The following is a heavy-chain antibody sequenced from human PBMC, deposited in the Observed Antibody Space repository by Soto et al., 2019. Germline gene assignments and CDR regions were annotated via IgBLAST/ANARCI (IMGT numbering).Heavy chain of an antibody. J-gene: IGHJ4*02. V-gene: IGHV4-59*13. D-gene: IGHD5-18*01. Sequence: SETLSLTFTVFGGSIRSYDWSWIRQPPEKRLEWIGYIYYRGSTNYTPSLKSRVTISIDTAKNQFSLKLSSVTAADTAVYYCARGIQLWATAYYFDYWGQGTLVTVS. CDR3: ARGIQLWATAYYFDY. CDR2: IYYRGST. CDR1: GGSIRSYD.